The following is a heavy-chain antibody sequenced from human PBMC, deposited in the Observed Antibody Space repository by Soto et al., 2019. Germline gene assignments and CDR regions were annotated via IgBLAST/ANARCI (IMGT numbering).Heavy chain of an antibody. Sequence: LRLSCAASGFTFGNYWMHWVRQTPGKGLEWVSRMNSDGSTTNYADSVKGRFTVSRDNARNTLHLQMNSLRAEDTAVYYCATAEVDYWGPGTLVTVSS. V-gene: IGHV3-74*01. CDR2: MNSDGSTT. CDR3: ATAEVDY. J-gene: IGHJ4*02. CDR1: GFTFGNYW.